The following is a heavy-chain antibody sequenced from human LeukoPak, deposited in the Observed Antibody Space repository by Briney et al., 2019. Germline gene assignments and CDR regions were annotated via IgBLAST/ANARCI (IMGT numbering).Heavy chain of an antibody. CDR1: GFTVSSNY. J-gene: IGHJ3*02. V-gene: IGHV3-53*01. CDR2: IYSGGST. CDR3: ARGAYCSGGSCTDAFDI. Sequence: PGGSLRLSCAASGFTVSSNYMSWVRQAPGKGLEWVSAIYSGGSTYYAASVKGRFTISRDNSKNTLYLQMNSLRAEDTAGYYCARGAYCSGGSCTDAFDIWGQGTMVTVSS. D-gene: IGHD2-15*01.